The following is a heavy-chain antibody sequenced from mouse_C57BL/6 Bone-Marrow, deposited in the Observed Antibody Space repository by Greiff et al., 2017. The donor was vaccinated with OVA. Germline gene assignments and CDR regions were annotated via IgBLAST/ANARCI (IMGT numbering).Heavy chain of an antibody. CDR2: IDPETGGT. CDR3: TRGMGRYYFDY. D-gene: IGHD2-3*01. Sequence: QVQLQQSGAELVRPGASVTLSCKASGYTFTDYAMHWVKQTPVHGLEWIGAIDPETGGTAYNQKFQGKAILTAAKSSSTAYMELRSLTSEDSAVYYCTRGMGRYYFDYWGQGTTLTVSS. CDR1: GYTFTDYA. V-gene: IGHV1-15*01. J-gene: IGHJ2*01.